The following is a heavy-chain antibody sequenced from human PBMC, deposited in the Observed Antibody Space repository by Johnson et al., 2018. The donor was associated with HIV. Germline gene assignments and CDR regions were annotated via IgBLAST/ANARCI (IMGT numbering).Heavy chain of an antibody. V-gene: IGHV3-13*01. CDR1: GFTFSSYD. D-gene: IGHD4-17*01. CDR3: AREEGDYGDSITDDVFDF. CDR2: IGTAGDT. Sequence: VQLVESGGGVVQPGRSLRLSCAASGFTFSSYDMHWVRQATGKGLEWVSAIGTAGDTYYPDSVKGRFTISRDNAKNSLYLQMNSLRADDTAVYYCAREEGDYGDSITDDVFDFWGQGTMVVVSS. J-gene: IGHJ3*01.